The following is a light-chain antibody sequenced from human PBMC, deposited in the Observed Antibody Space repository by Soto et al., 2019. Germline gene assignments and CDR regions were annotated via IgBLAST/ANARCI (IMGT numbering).Light chain of an antibody. CDR3: QQSYSVPRS. CDR1: QSIDTY. V-gene: IGKV1-39*01. Sequence: DIQMTQSPSSLSASVGDRVTITCRASQSIDTYLNWYQRKPGKAPNVLIYAASTLQSGVPTRFSGSGSGTDFTLTIICLQPEDCATYYCQQSYSVPRSFRRGPKVEIK. J-gene: IGKJ1*01. CDR2: AAS.